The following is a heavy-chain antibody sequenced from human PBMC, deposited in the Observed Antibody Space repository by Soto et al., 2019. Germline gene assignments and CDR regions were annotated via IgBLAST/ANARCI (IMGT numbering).Heavy chain of an antibody. CDR1: GGSISSSSYY. D-gene: IGHD4-17*01. Sequence: SETLSLTCTVSGGSISSSSYYWGWIRQPPGKGLEWIGSIYYSGSTYYNPSLKSRVTISVDTSKNQFSLKLSSVTAADTAVYYCARQGRRTTVNTKVAFDYWGQGTLVTVSS. V-gene: IGHV4-39*01. J-gene: IGHJ4*02. CDR2: IYYSGST. CDR3: ARQGRRTTVNTKVAFDY.